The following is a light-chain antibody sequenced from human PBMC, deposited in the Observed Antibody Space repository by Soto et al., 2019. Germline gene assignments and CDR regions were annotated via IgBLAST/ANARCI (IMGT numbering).Light chain of an antibody. CDR1: QGIRND. CDR3: LQDYNYPWT. V-gene: IGKV1-6*01. J-gene: IGKJ1*01. CDR2: AAS. Sequence: AIPMTQSPSSLAASVGDRVTITCRASQGIRNDLGWYQQKPGKAPKLLIYAASSLQSGVPSRFSGSGSGTDFTLSISSLQPEDFATYYCLQDYNYPWTFGQGTKVEIK.